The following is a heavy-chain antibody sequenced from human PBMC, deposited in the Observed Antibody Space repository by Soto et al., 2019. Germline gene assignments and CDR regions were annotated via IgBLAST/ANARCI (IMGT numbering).Heavy chain of an antibody. D-gene: IGHD1-26*01. V-gene: IGHV4-31*03. Sequence: PSETLSLTCTVSGGSISSGGYYWSWIRQHPGKGLEWIGYIYYSGSTYYNPSLKSRVTMSVDTSKNQFSLKLSSVTAADTAVYYCARDLDGSALFDPWGQGTLVTVSS. CDR2: IYYSGST. CDR3: ARDLDGSALFDP. J-gene: IGHJ5*02. CDR1: GGSISSGGYY.